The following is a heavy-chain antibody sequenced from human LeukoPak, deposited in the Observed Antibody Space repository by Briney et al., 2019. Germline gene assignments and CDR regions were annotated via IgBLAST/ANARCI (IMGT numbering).Heavy chain of an antibody. CDR2: ISSSSSYI. Sequence: GGSLRLSCAASGFTFSSYSMNWVRQAPGKGLEWVSSISSSSSYIYYADSVKGRFTISRDNAKNSLYLQMNSLRAEDTAVYYCARSPAAAGPFDYWGQGTLVTVSS. V-gene: IGHV3-21*01. J-gene: IGHJ4*02. CDR1: GFTFSSYS. D-gene: IGHD6-13*01. CDR3: ARSPAAAGPFDY.